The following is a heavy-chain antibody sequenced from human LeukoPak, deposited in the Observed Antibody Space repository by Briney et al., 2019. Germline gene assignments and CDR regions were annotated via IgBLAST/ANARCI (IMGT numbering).Heavy chain of an antibody. CDR1: GYTFTNYY. Sequence: ASVKVSCKASGYTFTNYYIHWVRQAPGQGLEWMGIINPSGGSTSYAQKFQGRVTMTRDMSTSTVYMELSSLRSEDTAVYYCARDPRMRWFGQKGSWFDPWGQGTLVTVSS. CDR2: INPSGGST. D-gene: IGHD3-10*01. V-gene: IGHV1-46*01. CDR3: ARDPRMRWFGQKGSWFDP. J-gene: IGHJ5*02.